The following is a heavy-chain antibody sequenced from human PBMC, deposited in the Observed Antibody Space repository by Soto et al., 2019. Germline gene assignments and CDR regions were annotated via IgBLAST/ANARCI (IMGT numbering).Heavy chain of an antibody. CDR1: GFTFSMYA. Sequence: GGSLRLSCAVSGFTFSMYAMSWVRQAPGKGLEWVSAISGRGDSTFYADSVQGRFTISRDNSKKTLFLQMNSLRAEDTAIYYCARWLVGASGAPDYWGQGT. D-gene: IGHD1-26*01. CDR2: ISGRGDST. V-gene: IGHV3-23*01. CDR3: ARWLVGASGAPDY. J-gene: IGHJ4*02.